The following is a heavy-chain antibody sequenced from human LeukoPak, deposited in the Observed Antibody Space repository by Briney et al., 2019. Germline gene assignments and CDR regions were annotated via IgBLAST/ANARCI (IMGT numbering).Heavy chain of an antibody. V-gene: IGHV3-21*01. CDR2: ITSTSNHI. Sequence: PGGSLRLSCVASGFSFSTYDMNWVRQAPGKGLKWVSAITSTSNHINYADSVKGRFTISRDSANNSLYLQMNSLRAEDTAVYYCARVYSANGYGSGYYDYWGQGTLVTVSS. J-gene: IGHJ4*02. CDR3: ARVYSANGYGSGYYDY. D-gene: IGHD3-10*01. CDR1: GFSFSTYD.